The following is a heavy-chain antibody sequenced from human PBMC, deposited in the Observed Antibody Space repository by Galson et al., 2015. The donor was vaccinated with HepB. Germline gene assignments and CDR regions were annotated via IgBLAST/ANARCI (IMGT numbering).Heavy chain of an antibody. CDR3: AREGDSTPYSSSWFYYYYMDV. J-gene: IGHJ6*03. D-gene: IGHD6-13*01. Sequence: SLRLSCAASGFTFSSYSMNWVRQAPGKGLEWVSSISSSSSYIYYADSVKGRFTISRDNAKNSLYLQMNSLRAEDTAVYYCAREGDSTPYSSSWFYYYYMDVWGKGTTVTVSS. V-gene: IGHV3-21*01. CDR1: GFTFSSYS. CDR2: ISSSSSYI.